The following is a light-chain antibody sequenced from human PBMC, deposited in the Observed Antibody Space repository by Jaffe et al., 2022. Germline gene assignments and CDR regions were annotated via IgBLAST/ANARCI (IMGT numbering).Light chain of an antibody. CDR3: QQYYGTPFT. Sequence: DIVMTQSPDSLAVSLGERATINCKSSQSILYTSNNKNYLAWYQQKPGQPPKLLIHWASTRKSEVPDRFSGSGSGTDFTLSISSLQAEDVAVYYCQQYYGTPFTFGPGTKVDLK. CDR2: WAS. V-gene: IGKV4-1*01. J-gene: IGKJ3*01. CDR1: QSILYTSNNKNY.